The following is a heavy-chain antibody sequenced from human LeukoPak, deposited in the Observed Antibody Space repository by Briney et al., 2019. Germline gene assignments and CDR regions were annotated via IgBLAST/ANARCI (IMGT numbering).Heavy chain of an antibody. J-gene: IGHJ4*02. D-gene: IGHD2-2*01. CDR3: ARGIVVVPAAFDY. CDR2: IWNDGSKK. Sequence: PGGSLRLSCAASTFTFSSYGLHWVRQPPGKGLEWVAVIWNDGSKKYYADSVKGRFTISRDNSKNTLYLQMNSLRAEDTAVYYCARGIVVVPAAFDYWGQGTLVAVSS. CDR1: TFTFSSYG. V-gene: IGHV3-33*01.